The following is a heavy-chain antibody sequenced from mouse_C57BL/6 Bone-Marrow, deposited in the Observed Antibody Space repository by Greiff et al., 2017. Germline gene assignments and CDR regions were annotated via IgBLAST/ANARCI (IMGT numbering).Heavy chain of an antibody. V-gene: IGHV1-62-2*01. J-gene: IGHJ3*01. D-gene: IGHD1-1*01. CDR3: ARHEKMGYYGTWFAY. CDR1: GYTFTEYT. Sequence: VQLVESGAELVKPGASVKLSCKASGYTFTEYTIHWVQQRSGQGLEWIGWFYPGSGSLEYNEKFKDKATLTADKSSSTVYRELSRLTSEDSAVYFCARHEKMGYYGTWFAYWGQGTLVTVSA. CDR2: FYPGSGSL.